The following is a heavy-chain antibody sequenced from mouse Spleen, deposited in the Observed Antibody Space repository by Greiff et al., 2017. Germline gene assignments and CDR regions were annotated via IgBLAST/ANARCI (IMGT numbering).Heavy chain of an antibody. CDR1: GYSITSGYY. CDR3: ARGPYFDY. Sequence: EVQLQESGPGLVKPSQSLSLTCSVTGYSITSGYYWNWIRQFPGNKLEWMGYISYDGSNNYNPSLKNRISITRDTSKNQFFLKLNSVTTEDTATYYCARGPYFDYWGQGTTLTVSS. J-gene: IGHJ2*01. CDR2: ISYDGSN. V-gene: IGHV3-6*01.